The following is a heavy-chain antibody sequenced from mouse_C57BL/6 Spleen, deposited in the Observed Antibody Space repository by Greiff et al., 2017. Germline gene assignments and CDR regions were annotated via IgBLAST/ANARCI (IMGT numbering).Heavy chain of an antibody. V-gene: IGHV5-17*01. Sequence: EVQRVESGGGLVKPGGSLKLSCAASGFTFSDYGMHWVRQAPEKGLEWVAYISSGSSTIYYADTVKGRFTISRDNAKNTLFLQMTSLRSEDTAMYYCARLYYYGSSYEYYFDYWGQGTTLTVSS. J-gene: IGHJ2*01. CDR1: GFTFSDYG. CDR2: ISSGSSTI. D-gene: IGHD1-1*01. CDR3: ARLYYYGSSYEYYFDY.